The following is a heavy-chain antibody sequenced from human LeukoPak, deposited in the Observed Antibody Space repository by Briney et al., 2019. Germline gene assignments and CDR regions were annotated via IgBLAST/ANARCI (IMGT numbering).Heavy chain of an antibody. CDR3: ARAYYYDSSGSPDY. CDR1: GFTFSDYY. D-gene: IGHD3-22*01. CDR2: ISSSSSYT. Sequence: GGSLRLSCAASGFTFSDYYMSWIRQAPGKGLEWVSYISSSSSYTNYADSMKGRFTISRDNAKNSLYLQMNSLRAEDTAVYYCARAYYYDSSGSPDYWGQGTLVTVSS. V-gene: IGHV3-11*03. J-gene: IGHJ4*02.